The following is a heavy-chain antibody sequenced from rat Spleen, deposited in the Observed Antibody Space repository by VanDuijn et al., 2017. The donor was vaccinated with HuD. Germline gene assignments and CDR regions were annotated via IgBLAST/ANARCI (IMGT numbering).Heavy chain of an antibody. V-gene: IGHV2-6*01. D-gene: IGHD5-1*01. CDR1: GFSLTSYT. J-gene: IGHJ3*01. CDR2: ISSGGNT. CDR3: ARGWERFAY. Sequence: QVQLKESGPGLVQPSQTLSLTCTVSGFSLTSYTLSWVRQPPGKGLEWIAEISSGGNTYYNSALKSRLSISRDISKSQVFLKMNSLQTEDTAMYFCARGWERFAYWGQGSLVTVSS.